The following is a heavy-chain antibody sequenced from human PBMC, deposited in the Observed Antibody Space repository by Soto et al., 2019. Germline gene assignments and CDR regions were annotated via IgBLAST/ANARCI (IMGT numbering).Heavy chain of an antibody. CDR2: ISGYNGNT. J-gene: IGHJ6*02. CDR1: GYTFTSYG. D-gene: IGHD3-10*01. Sequence: QVQLVQSGAEVKKPGASVKVSCKASGYTFTSYGVSWVRQAPGQGLEWMGWISGYNGNTNYAQKLQGRVTMTTDTSTSTAYMELRRLRSDDTAVYYCARAGKYYYGSGSPYYYGMDVWGQGITVNVSS. CDR3: ARAGKYYYGSGSPYYYGMDV. V-gene: IGHV1-18*04.